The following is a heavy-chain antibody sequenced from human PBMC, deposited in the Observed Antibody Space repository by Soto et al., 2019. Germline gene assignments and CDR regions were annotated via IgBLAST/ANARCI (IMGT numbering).Heavy chain of an antibody. CDR3: ATERDSGQGSFDS. CDR1: GFTFNIYG. J-gene: IGHJ4*02. V-gene: IGHV3-30*03. Sequence: GGTLRLSCAASGFTFNIYGMHWVRQAPDKGLDWVALISYDGSNQYYADSVKGRFTISRDNSKNTLFLQMNSLRADDTAVYYCATERDSGQGSFDSWGQGILFTGS. CDR2: ISYDGSNQ.